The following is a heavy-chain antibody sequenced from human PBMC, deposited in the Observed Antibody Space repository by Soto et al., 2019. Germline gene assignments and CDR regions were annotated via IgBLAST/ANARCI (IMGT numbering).Heavy chain of an antibody. CDR3: ARTERALRSGAIFSSPHCFKP. D-gene: IGHD1-26*01. CDR2: CYYSAST. V-gene: IGHV4-59*01. J-gene: IGHJ5*02. CDR1: GGSISSYY. Sequence: SETLSLTCTVSGGSISSYYWSWIRQPPGKGLVWIGYCYYSASTTYTPSLCSLVPISVDSSKHPCSQKRSSATAAVTVVYYRARTERALRSGAIFSSPHCFKPWGRGTLGTVSS.